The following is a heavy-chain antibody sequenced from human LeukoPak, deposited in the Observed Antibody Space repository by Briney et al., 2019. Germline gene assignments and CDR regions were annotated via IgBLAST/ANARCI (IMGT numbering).Heavy chain of an antibody. V-gene: IGHV4-39*07. CDR1: GGSISSTNYY. J-gene: IGHJ5*02. CDR2: IYYSGST. Sequence: SETLSLTCAVSGGSISSTNYYWGWIRQPPGKGLEWIGTIYYSGSTYYSPSLESRVSISIDTSKKQFSLNLSSVTAADTAVYYCARHFWSGGNWFDPWGQGTLVTVSS. CDR3: ARHFWSGGNWFDP. D-gene: IGHD3-3*02.